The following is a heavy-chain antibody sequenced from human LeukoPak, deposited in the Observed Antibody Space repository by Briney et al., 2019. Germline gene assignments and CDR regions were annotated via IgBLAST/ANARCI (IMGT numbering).Heavy chain of an antibody. J-gene: IGHJ4*02. V-gene: IGHV1-69*05. CDR1: EGTFSSYA. Sequence: GASVKLSCKASEGTFSSYAISWVRQSPGQGLEWMGGIIPIFGTANYAQKFQGRVTITMDESTSIEYMELSSLRSEDTAVYYCARAGIRDYFDYWGQGTLVTVSS. CDR2: IIPIFGTA. D-gene: IGHD3-10*01. CDR3: ARAGIRDYFDY.